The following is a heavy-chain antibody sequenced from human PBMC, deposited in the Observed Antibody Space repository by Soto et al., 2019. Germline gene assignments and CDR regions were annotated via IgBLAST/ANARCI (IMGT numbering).Heavy chain of an antibody. Sequence: ASVKVSCKASGYTFTSYAMHWVRQAPGQRLEWMGWINAGNGNTKYSQKFQGRVTITRDTSASTAYMELSSLRSEDTAVYYCARYAAATGRPFDYWGQGTLVTSPQ. CDR3: ARYAAATGRPFDY. CDR2: INAGNGNT. J-gene: IGHJ4*02. CDR1: GYTFTSYA. D-gene: IGHD2-2*01. V-gene: IGHV1-3*01.